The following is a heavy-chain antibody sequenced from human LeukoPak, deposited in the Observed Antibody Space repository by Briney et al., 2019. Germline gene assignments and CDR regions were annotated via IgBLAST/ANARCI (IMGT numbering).Heavy chain of an antibody. D-gene: IGHD2-21*02. CDR1: GFSFSNYK. V-gene: IGHV3-74*01. J-gene: IGHJ3*02. CDR2: ISAEGRAT. CDR3: VREYCGGNCLGGFDI. Sequence: GGSLRLSCAASGFSFSNYKMHWVRQAPGEGLVWVSVISAEGRATFYADPVKGRFTMSRDNAKNTLYLQMKSLRVEDTALYYCVREYCGGNCLGGFDIWGQRRMHAVSS.